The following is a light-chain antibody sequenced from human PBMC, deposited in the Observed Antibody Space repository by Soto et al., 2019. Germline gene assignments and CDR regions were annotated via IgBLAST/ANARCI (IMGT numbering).Light chain of an antibody. CDR1: QSVSSSY. Sequence: EIVLTQSPGTLSLSPGERATLSCRASQSVSSSYLAWYQQKPGQAPRLLIYGASSRATGLPDRFSGSGSGTDFTLTISRLEPEAFAVYYCQQYGSSPTFGGGAKVEIK. V-gene: IGKV3-20*01. CDR2: GAS. CDR3: QQYGSSPT. J-gene: IGKJ4*01.